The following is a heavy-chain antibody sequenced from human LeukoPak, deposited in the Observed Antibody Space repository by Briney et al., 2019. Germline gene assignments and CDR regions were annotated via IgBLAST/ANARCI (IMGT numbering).Heavy chain of an antibody. J-gene: IGHJ4*02. CDR3: ARGLLRIRCQYQLRSPFDY. CDR2: INHSGST. D-gene: IGHD2-2*01. V-gene: IGHV4-34*01. CDR1: GGSFSVYY. Sequence: SETLSLTCALYGGSFSVYYWIWIRHPPGKGQDWIGEINHSGSTNYNPSLKSRVTISVDTSKNQFSLKLSSVTAADTAVYYCARGLLRIRCQYQLRSPFDYWGQGTLVTVSS.